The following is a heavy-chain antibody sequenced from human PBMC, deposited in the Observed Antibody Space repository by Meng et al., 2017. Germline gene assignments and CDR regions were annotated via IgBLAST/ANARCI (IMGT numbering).Heavy chain of an antibody. CDR1: GFTFSSHW. J-gene: IGHJ4*02. CDR2: IKQGGSEK. V-gene: IGHV3-7*01. D-gene: IGHD3-9*01. Sequence: GGSLRLSCAASGFTFSSHWMSWVRQAPGKGLEWVANIKQGGSEKYYVDSVKARFTISRDNAKNSLYLQMNSLRAEDTAVYYCARENRLRYSDWLPGYWGQGTLVTVSS. CDR3: ARENRLRYSDWLPGY.